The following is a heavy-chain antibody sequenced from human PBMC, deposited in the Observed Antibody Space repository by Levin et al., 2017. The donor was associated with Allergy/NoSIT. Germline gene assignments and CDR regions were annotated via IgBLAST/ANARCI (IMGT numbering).Heavy chain of an antibody. J-gene: IGHJ5*02. CDR1: GFTFSSYW. V-gene: IGHV3-7*04. CDR3: ARDSGSGSRVYNWFDP. D-gene: IGHD3-10*01. CDR2: IKQDGSEK. Sequence: GGSLRLSCAASGFTFSSYWMSWVRQAPGKGLEWVANIKQDGSEKYYVDSVKGRFTISRDNAKNSLYLQMNSLRAEDTAVYYCARDSGSGSRVYNWFDPWGQGTLVTVSS.